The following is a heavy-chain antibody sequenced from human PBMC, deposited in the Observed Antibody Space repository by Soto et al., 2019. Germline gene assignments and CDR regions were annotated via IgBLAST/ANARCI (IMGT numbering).Heavy chain of an antibody. V-gene: IGHV1-18*01. D-gene: IGHD3-16*01. Sequence: QVQLVQSGAEVKKPGASVKVSCKASGYTFTNFGISWVRQAPGQGLEWMGWISAYNGNTNYAQKFQGRVTMTTDTSTSTAYMVGRRLVFDGTAVYYWAGGGTPIDCWGHGTVFTVSS. CDR1: GYTFTNFG. CDR2: ISAYNGNT. J-gene: IGHJ4*01. CDR3: AGGGTPIDC.